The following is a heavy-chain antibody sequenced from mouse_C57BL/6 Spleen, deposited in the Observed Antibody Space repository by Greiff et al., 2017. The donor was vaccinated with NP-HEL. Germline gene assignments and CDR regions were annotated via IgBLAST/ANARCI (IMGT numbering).Heavy chain of an antibody. D-gene: IGHD1-2*01. J-gene: IGHJ2*01. Sequence: VQLQQSGAELVKPGASVKLSCTASGFNIKDYYMHWVKQRTEQGLEWIGRIDPEDGETKYALKFQGKATITADTSSNTAYLQLSSLTSEDTAVYYCARGTTANYFDYWGQGTTLTVSP. CDR2: IDPEDGET. CDR3: ARGTTANYFDY. CDR1: GFNIKDYY. V-gene: IGHV14-2*01.